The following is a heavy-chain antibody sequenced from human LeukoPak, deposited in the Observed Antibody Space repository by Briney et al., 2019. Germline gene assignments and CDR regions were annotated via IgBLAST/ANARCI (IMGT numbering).Heavy chain of an antibody. J-gene: IGHJ4*02. Sequence: SETLSLTCTVSGASVSSNYWSWIRQSAARGLEWLGRISVSDGTNYNPSLKGRVSMSVDASKNQFSQILTSATAADTAVYYCARMRRHTGDWYADDSWGQGKLVTVSS. CDR1: GASVSSNY. D-gene: IGHD2-21*02. CDR2: ISVSDGT. V-gene: IGHV4-4*07. CDR3: ARMRRHTGDWYADDS.